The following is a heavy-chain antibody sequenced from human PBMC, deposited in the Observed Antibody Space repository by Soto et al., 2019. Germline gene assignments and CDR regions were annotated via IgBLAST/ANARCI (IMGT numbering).Heavy chain of an antibody. D-gene: IGHD2-8*02. V-gene: IGHV3-30*18. Sequence: GGSLRLSCAASGFTFSSYGMHWVRQAPGKGLEWVAVISYDGSNKYYADSVKGRFTISRDNSKNTLYLQMNSLRAEDTAVYYCAKDAPDLVHNWELDYWGQGTLVTVSS. CDR3: AKDAPDLVHNWELDY. CDR1: GFTFSSYG. J-gene: IGHJ4*02. CDR2: ISYDGSNK.